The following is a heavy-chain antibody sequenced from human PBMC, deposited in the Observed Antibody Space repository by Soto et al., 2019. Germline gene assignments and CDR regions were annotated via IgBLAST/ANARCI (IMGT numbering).Heavy chain of an antibody. D-gene: IGHD1-26*01. CDR2: ISYDGSNK. Sequence: GGSLRLSCAASGFTFSSYAMHWVRQAPGKGLEWVAVISYDGSNKYYADSVKGRFTISRDNSKNTLYLQMNSLRAEDTAVYYCARGLLVGATTHLGYWGQGTLVTVSS. CDR3: ARGLLVGATTHLGY. CDR1: GFTFSSYA. V-gene: IGHV3-30-3*01. J-gene: IGHJ4*02.